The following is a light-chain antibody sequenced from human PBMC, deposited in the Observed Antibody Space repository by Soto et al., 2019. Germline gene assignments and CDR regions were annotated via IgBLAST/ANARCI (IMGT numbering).Light chain of an antibody. Sequence: DIQLTQSPSFLSASVGDRVTITCRASQTVSSYLVWYQQKPGKAPKVLITDASTLQSGVPSMFSGSGFGTEFTLTTRGLQPEDVASYYCQQLNNFVTFGPGTKVNI. J-gene: IGKJ3*01. CDR3: QQLNNFVT. CDR1: QTVSSY. CDR2: DAS. V-gene: IGKV1-9*01.